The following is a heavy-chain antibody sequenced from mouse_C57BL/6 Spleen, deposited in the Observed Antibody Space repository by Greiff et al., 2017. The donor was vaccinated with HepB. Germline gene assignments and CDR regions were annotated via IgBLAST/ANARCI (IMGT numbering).Heavy chain of an antibody. D-gene: IGHD1-1*01. V-gene: IGHV1-80*01. J-gene: IGHJ4*01. CDR1: GSAFSSYW. CDR3: ARSVYYGSSRDYAMDY. CDR2: IYPGDGDT. Sequence: LQQSGASVKISCKASGSAFSSYWMNWVKQRPGKGLEWIGQIYPGDGDTNYNGKFKGKATLTADKSSSTAYMQLSSLTSEDSAVYFCARSVYYGSSRDYAMDYWGQGTSVTVSS.